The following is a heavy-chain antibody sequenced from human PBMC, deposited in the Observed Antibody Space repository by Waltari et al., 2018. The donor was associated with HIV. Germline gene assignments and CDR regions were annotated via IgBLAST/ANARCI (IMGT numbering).Heavy chain of an antibody. V-gene: IGHV1-46*01. Sequence: QVQLVQSGAEVKKPGASVKVSCKASGYTFTRYYIHWVRTAPGQGLEWNGIINPRGGSTNYAQNFQGRITMTRDTSTSTVYMERSSLRSEDTAVYYCASPLDNDQVSVVAYYYGMDVWGQGTTVTVSS. CDR2: INPRGGST. CDR3: ASPLDNDQVSVVAYYYGMDV. CDR1: GYTFTRYY. D-gene: IGHD2-15*01. J-gene: IGHJ6*02.